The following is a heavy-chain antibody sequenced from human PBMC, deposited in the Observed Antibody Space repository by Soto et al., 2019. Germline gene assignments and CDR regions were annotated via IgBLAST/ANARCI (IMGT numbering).Heavy chain of an antibody. CDR1: GFTFSSYW. J-gene: IGHJ3*02. CDR2: IKQDGSEK. CDR3: ARREVAATQGAFDI. V-gene: IGHV3-7*01. D-gene: IGHD2-15*01. Sequence: GGSLRLSCAASGFTFSSYWMSWVRQAPGKGLEWVANIKQDGSEKYYVDSVKGRFTISRDNAKNSLYLQMNSLRAEDTAVYYCARREVAATQGAFDIWGQGTMVTVSS.